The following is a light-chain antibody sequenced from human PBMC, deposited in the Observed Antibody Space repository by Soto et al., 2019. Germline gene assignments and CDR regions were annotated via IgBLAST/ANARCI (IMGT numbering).Light chain of an antibody. CDR2: INSDGSH. CDR1: PGHSTYA. V-gene: IGLV4-69*01. Sequence: QLVLSQSPSASASLGASVKLTCTLTPGHSTYAIAWYQQRPGQGPTFLMKINSDGSHTKGAGIPDRFSGSSSGAERYLTISNLQSEDEADYYCQAGDAGVVFGGGTKVTVL. J-gene: IGLJ2*01. CDR3: QAGDAGVV.